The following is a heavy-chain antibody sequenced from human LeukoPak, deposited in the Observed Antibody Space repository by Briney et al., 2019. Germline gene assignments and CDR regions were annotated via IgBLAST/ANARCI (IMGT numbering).Heavy chain of an antibody. V-gene: IGHV1-18*01. J-gene: IGHJ4*02. CDR1: GYSENFYG. CDR2: ISAQHGQT. D-gene: IGHD2-2*01. Sequence: ASVKVSCKTSGYSENFYGITWVRQVAGQGLEWMGWISAQHGQTEYALNSQDRVTMTTDTYTNTAYMELRSLRSDDTAVYYCAGSLGYCTSNFCYLKYWGQGTLVTVSS. CDR3: AGSLGYCTSNFCYLKY.